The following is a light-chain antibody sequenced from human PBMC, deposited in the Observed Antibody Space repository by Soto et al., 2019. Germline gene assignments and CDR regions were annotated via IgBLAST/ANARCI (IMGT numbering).Light chain of an antibody. CDR1: SSDVGSYNL. Sequence: QSALTQPASVSGSPGQSVTISCTGTSSDVGSYNLVSWYQQHPGNAPKLIIHEVLNRPSGVSSRFSGSKSGNTASLTISGLQAEDDAVYYCCSHSSSIHWVFGGGTKLTVL. CDR2: EVL. CDR3: CSHSSSIHWV. J-gene: IGLJ3*02. V-gene: IGLV2-23*02.